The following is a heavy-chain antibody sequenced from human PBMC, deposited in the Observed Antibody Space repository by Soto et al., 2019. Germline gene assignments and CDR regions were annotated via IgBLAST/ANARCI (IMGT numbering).Heavy chain of an antibody. CDR2: IFSNDEK. CDR3: ARFVGYCSSTSCYNYYYYMDV. Sequence: GSGPTLVNPTETLTLTCTVSGFSLSNARMGVSWIRQPPGKALEWLAHIFSNDEKSYSTSLKSRLTISKDTSKSQVVLTMTNMDPVDTATYYCARFVGYCSSTSCYNYYYYMDVWGKGTTVTVS. CDR1: GFSLSNARMG. V-gene: IGHV2-26*01. J-gene: IGHJ6*03. D-gene: IGHD2-2*02.